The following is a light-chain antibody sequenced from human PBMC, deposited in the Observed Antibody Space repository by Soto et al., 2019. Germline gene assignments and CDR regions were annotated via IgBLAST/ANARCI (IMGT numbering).Light chain of an antibody. CDR2: GAS. J-gene: IGKJ1*01. Sequence: EIVMTQSPATLSVSPGERATLSCRASQSVSSTLAWYQQKPGQAPRLLIYGASTRATSIPARFSGSGSGTDFTLTISSLQSEDFAVYYWQQYNIWPWTFGQGTEVEIK. V-gene: IGKV3-15*01. CDR1: QSVSST. CDR3: QQYNIWPWT.